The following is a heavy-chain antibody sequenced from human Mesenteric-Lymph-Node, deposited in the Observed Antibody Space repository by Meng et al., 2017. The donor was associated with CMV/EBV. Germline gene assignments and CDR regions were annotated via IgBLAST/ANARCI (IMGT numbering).Heavy chain of an antibody. CDR3: ARDQGSGSSNGDGFDY. CDR2: INGDGSRT. Sequence: GESLKISCEASGFIFSDYGIHWVRQAPGKGLVRVSTINGDGSRTTYADSVKGRFSISRDNAKNTVYVQLNSLRAEDTAVYYCARDQGSGSSNGDGFDYWGQGTLVTVSS. D-gene: IGHD1-26*01. V-gene: IGHV3-74*03. J-gene: IGHJ4*02. CDR1: GFIFSDYG.